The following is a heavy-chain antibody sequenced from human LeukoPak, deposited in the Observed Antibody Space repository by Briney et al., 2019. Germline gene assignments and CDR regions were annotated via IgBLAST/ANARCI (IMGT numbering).Heavy chain of an antibody. J-gene: IGHJ5*02. D-gene: IGHD6-19*01. CDR3: ARDRARIAVAGTDWFDP. V-gene: IGHV4-4*02. CDR2: ISPSGST. Sequence: SETLSLTCTVSDVSIFRSNWWSWVRQSPGKGLEWIGQISPSGSTNYSPSLKSRVTISVDTSKNQFSLKLSSVTAADTAVYYCARDRARIAVAGTDWFDPWGQGTLVTVSS. CDR1: DVSIFRSNW.